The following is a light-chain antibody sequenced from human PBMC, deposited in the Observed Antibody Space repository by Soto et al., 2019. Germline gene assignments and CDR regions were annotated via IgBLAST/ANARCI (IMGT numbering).Light chain of an antibody. CDR2: GAS. J-gene: IGKJ2*01. CDR3: QQYDTSPPYT. Sequence: EIVLTQSPGTLSLSPGERATLSCRATQSVSSNYLAWYQQKPGQAPGLLIYGASSRATGIPDRFSGSGSGTDFTLTISRLEPEDFAVYYCQQYDTSPPYTFGQGTKLEIK. CDR1: QSVSSNY. V-gene: IGKV3-20*01.